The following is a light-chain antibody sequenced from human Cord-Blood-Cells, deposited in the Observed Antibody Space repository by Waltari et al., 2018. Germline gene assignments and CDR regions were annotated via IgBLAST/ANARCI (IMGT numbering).Light chain of an antibody. CDR2: GAS. J-gene: IGKJ2*01. Sequence: EIVLTQSPGTLSLSPGERATLSCRASQSVSSSYLAWYQQKPGQAPRLLIYGASSRPTGIPDRFSGSGFGTDFTLTISRLEPEDFAVYYCQQYGSPYTFGQGTKLEIK. CDR3: QQYGSPYT. CDR1: QSVSSSY. V-gene: IGKV3-20*01.